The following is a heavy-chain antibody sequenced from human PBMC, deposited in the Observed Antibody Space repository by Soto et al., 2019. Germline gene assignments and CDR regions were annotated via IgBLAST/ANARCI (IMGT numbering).Heavy chain of an antibody. CDR1: RYTFKSHG. CDR2: IDSTGANT. Sequence: LRFSCVVSRYTFKSHGLSWVRQAPGKGLEWVSTIDSTGANTHYADSVRGRFTISRDNSRNTLHLQMHDLRADDTALYYCVSWVSAHFDYWGQGTLVTVSS. D-gene: IGHD3-16*01. V-gene: IGHV3-23*01. J-gene: IGHJ4*02. CDR3: VSWVSAHFDY.